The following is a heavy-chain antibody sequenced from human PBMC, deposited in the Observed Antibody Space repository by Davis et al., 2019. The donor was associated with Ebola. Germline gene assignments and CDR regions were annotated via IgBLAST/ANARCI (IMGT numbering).Heavy chain of an antibody. D-gene: IGHD3-10*01. CDR1: GYTFTSYA. CDR3: ARLSASIKYYYYGMDV. CDR2: INAGNGNT. V-gene: IGHV1-3*01. Sequence: ASVKVSCKASGYTFTSYAMHWVRQAPGQRLEWMGWINAGNGNTKYSQKFQGRVTITRDTSASTAYMELSSLRSEDTAVYYCARLSASIKYYYYGMDVWGQGTTVTVSS. J-gene: IGHJ6*02.